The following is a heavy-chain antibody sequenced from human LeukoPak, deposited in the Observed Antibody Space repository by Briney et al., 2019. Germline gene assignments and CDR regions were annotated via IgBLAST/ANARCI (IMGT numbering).Heavy chain of an antibody. CDR3: AREYSGYDGTQFDY. Sequence: SETLSLTCTVSGGSVSSGSHYWSWIRQPPGKGLESIGYIYYSWSTNYNPSLKSRVTMSVDTSKNQFSLKLRSVTAADTAVYYCAREYSGYDGTQFDYWGQGTLVTVSS. CDR1: GGSVSSGSHY. J-gene: IGHJ4*02. CDR2: IYYSWST. D-gene: IGHD5-12*01. V-gene: IGHV4-61*01.